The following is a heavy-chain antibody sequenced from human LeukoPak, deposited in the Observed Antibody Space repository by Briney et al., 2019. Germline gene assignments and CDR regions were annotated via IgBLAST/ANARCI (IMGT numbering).Heavy chain of an antibody. J-gene: IGHJ4*02. CDR1: GXSFSGYY. Sequence: SETLSLTCAVYGXSFSGYYWSWIRQPPGKGLEWIGGINHSGSTNYNPSPKSRVTISVDTSKNQFSLKLSSVTAADTAVYFCARGPRLYYYDSSGYYYYWGQGTLVTVSS. CDR3: ARGPRLYYYDSSGYYYY. V-gene: IGHV4-34*01. D-gene: IGHD3-22*01. CDR2: INHSGST.